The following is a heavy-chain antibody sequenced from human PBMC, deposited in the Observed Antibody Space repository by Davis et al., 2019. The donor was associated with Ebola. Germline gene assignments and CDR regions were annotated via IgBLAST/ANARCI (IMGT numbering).Heavy chain of an antibody. D-gene: IGHD6-19*01. CDR1: GFTFSSYA. CDR2: ISGSGGST. CDR3: AKDAYSSGWFFDY. V-gene: IGHV3-23*01. J-gene: IGHJ4*02. Sequence: GESLKIPCAASGFTFSSYAMRWVRQAPGKGLEWVSGISGSGGSTYCADSVKGRFTISRDNSKNTLYLQMNSLRAEDTAVYYCAKDAYSSGWFFDYWGQGTLVTVSS.